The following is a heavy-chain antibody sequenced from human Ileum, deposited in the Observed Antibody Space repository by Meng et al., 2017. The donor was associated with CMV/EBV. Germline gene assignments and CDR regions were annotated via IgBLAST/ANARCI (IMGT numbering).Heavy chain of an antibody. CDR3: ARDGLSGRYFDY. CDR1: GYTFTSNN. J-gene: IGHJ4*02. D-gene: IGHD1-26*01. Sequence: SCKTSGYTFTSNNIMWVRQAPGQGPEWMGWIDTYTGNPTYAQDFTGRFVFSLDTSVNTAYLQISSLKAEDTAVYYCARDGLSGRYFDYWGQGTLVTVSS. V-gene: IGHV7-4-1*02. CDR2: IDTYTGNP.